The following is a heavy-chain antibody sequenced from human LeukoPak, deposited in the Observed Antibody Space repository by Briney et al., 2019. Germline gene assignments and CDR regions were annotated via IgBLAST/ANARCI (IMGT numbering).Heavy chain of an antibody. V-gene: IGHV4-59*01. D-gene: IGHD5-18*01. CDR1: GGSISSYY. CDR2: IYSSGST. CDR3: ARGHSYGYGWFDP. J-gene: IGHJ5*02. Sequence: SETLSLTCTVSGGSISSYYWSWSRQPPGKGLEWIGYIYSSGSTNYNPSLKSRVTISVDTSKNQFSLKLSSVTAADTAVYYCARGHSYGYGWFDPWGQGTLVIVSS.